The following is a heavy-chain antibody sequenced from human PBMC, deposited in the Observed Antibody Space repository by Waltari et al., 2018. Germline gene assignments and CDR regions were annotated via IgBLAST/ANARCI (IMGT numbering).Heavy chain of an antibody. V-gene: IGHV1-69*12. Sequence: QVQLVQSGAEVKKPGSSVKVSCKASGGTFSSYAISWVRQAPGQGLEWMGGIIPIFGPANYAQNVQGRVTITADESTSTAYMELSSLRSEDTAVYYCAGGDYSGTYYSYYYYMDVWGKGTTVTISS. CDR2: IIPIFGPA. CDR1: GGTFSSYA. CDR3: AGGDYSGTYYSYYYYMDV. D-gene: IGHD1-26*01. J-gene: IGHJ6*03.